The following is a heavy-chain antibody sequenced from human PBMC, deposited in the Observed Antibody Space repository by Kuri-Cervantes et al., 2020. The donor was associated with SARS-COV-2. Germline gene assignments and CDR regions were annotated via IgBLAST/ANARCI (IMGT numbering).Heavy chain of an antibody. CDR2: IYYSGST. Sequence: GSLRLSCTVSGGSISSSSYYWGWIRQPPGKGLEWIGSIYYSGSTYYNPSLKSRVTISVDTSKNQFSLKLSSVTAADTAVYYCARANAPGWFDPWGQGTLVTVSS. V-gene: IGHV4-39*01. CDR3: ARANAPGWFDP. CDR1: GGSISSSSYY. J-gene: IGHJ5*02.